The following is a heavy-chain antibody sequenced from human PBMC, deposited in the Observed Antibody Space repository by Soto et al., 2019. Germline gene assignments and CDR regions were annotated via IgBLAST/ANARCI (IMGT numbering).Heavy chain of an antibody. Sequence: QVQLVESGGGVVQPGRSLRLSCAASGFTFSSYGMHWVRQAPGKGLEWVAVIWYDGSTKYYGDSVKGRFTISRDNSKNPLFLQMTGLRAEARAVYPCARYGGHSLDSWGQGALVTVSS. J-gene: IGHJ4*02. V-gene: IGHV3-33*01. CDR1: GFTFSSYG. D-gene: IGHD2-15*01. CDR3: ARYGGHSLDS. CDR2: IWYDGSTK.